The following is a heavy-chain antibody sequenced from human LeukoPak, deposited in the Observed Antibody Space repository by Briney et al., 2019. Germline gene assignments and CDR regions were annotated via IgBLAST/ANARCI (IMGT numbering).Heavy chain of an antibody. Sequence: SETLSLTCTVSGGSISSTNYWGWIRPPPGKGLEWIGTIYYSGSTYYNPSLKSRVTISVDTSKNQFSLKLSSVTAADTAVYYCAGGARYYDFWSGYSHGWYFDLWGRGTLVTVSS. J-gene: IGHJ2*01. CDR1: GGSISSTNY. CDR3: AGGARYYDFWSGYSHGWYFDL. V-gene: IGHV4-39*07. CDR2: IYYSGST. D-gene: IGHD3-3*01.